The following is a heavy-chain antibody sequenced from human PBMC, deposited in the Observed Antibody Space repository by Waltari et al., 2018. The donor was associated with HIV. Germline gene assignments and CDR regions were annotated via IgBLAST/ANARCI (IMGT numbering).Heavy chain of an antibody. Sequence: QVPLQESGPGLVKPSEPLSLTCPVPGGYITRYYWTWIRQPPGKGLEWIGYIYDSGSTNYNPSLKSRVTISVDTSKNQFSLKLSSVTAADTAVYYCARDKRDGGNHRAYFDYWGQGSLVTVSS. J-gene: IGHJ4*02. V-gene: IGHV4-59*01. D-gene: IGHD2-15*01. CDR3: ARDKRDGGNHRAYFDY. CDR2: IYDSGST. CDR1: GGYITRYY.